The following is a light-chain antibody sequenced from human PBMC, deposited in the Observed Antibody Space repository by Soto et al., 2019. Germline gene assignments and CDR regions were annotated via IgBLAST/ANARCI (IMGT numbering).Light chain of an antibody. CDR1: QSVRSDY. CDR3: QQFDGSSYT. CDR2: GAS. Sequence: DIVLTQSPGTLSLSPVERATISCRASQSVRSDYLAWYQQKPGQTPRLLVYGASNRATGIPDRFSASGSGTVFTLTISRLEPEDFAVYYCQQFDGSSYTFGQGTRLEIK. J-gene: IGKJ5*01. V-gene: IGKV3-20*01.